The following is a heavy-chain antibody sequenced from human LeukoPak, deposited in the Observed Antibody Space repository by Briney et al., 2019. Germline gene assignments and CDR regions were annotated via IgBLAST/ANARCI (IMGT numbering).Heavy chain of an antibody. Sequence: GGSLRLSCAASGFTFSSYSMNWVRQAPGKGLEWVSVIYSGGSTYYADSVKGRFTISRDNSKNTLYLQMNSLRAEDTAVYYCARDGGPPFDAFDIWGQGTMVTVSS. J-gene: IGHJ3*02. CDR3: ARDGGPPFDAFDI. CDR1: GFTFSSYS. V-gene: IGHV3-53*01. CDR2: IYSGGST. D-gene: IGHD2-15*01.